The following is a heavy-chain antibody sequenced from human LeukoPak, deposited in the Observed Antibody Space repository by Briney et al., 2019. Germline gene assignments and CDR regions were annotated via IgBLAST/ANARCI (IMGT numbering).Heavy chain of an antibody. CDR1: GFTFGSYG. D-gene: IGHD3-9*01. J-gene: IGHJ4*02. Sequence: PGGSLRLSCAASGFTFGSYGMSWVRQAPGKGLDCVSIISASGDTTYFADSVKGRFTISGDNSKNTLYLQMNSLRAEDTAVYYCARGLRYPDYWGQGTLVTVSS. CDR2: ISASGDTT. CDR3: ARGLRYPDY. V-gene: IGHV3-23*01.